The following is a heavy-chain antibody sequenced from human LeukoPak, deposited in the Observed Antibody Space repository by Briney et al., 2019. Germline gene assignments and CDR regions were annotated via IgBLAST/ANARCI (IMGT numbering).Heavy chain of an antibody. CDR2: ISGSGVTT. Sequence: GGSLRLSCEASGFTFSSYAMSWVRQAPGKGLEWVSCISGSGVTTYHADSVKGRFTISRDNSKNTLFLQMNSLGVEDTAVYYCAKGGTRGYSSGHCMDVWGQGTTVTVSS. J-gene: IGHJ6*02. V-gene: IGHV3-23*01. D-gene: IGHD5-18*01. CDR1: GFTFSSYA. CDR3: AKGGTRGYSSGHCMDV.